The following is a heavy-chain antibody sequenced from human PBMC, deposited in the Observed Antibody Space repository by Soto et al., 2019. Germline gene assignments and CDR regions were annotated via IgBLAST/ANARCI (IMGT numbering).Heavy chain of an antibody. Sequence: PGESLKISCKGSGYSFTSYWIGWVRQMPGKGLEWMGIIYPGDSDTRYSPSFQGQVTISADKSISTAYLQWSSLKASDTAMYYCARTAKDIVLMVYAIKNGPDAFDIWGQGTMVTVSS. J-gene: IGHJ3*02. D-gene: IGHD2-8*01. CDR1: GYSFTSYW. CDR2: IYPGDSDT. CDR3: ARTAKDIVLMVYAIKNGPDAFDI. V-gene: IGHV5-51*01.